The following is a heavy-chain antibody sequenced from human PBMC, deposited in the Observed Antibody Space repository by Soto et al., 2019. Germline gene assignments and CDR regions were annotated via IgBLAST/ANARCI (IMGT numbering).Heavy chain of an antibody. D-gene: IGHD6-19*01. J-gene: IGHJ3*02. CDR1: GGTFSSYT. Sequence: QVQLVQSGAEVKKSGSSVKVSCKASGGTFSSYTISWVRQAPGQGPEWMGRIIRILGIAKYAQKFQGRVTITADKSTSTAYVELSSLRSEHTAVYYYEGLAVADVAFEIWGQGTMVTVSS. CDR2: IIRILGIA. V-gene: IGHV1-69*02. CDR3: EGLAVADVAFEI.